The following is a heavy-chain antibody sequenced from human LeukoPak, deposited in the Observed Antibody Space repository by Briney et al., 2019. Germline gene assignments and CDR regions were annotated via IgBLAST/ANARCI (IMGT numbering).Heavy chain of an antibody. CDR1: GGTFSSYA. D-gene: IGHD6-19*01. CDR3: ARHEAGAAVAGTGPYYYYGMDV. V-gene: IGHV1-69*13. CDR2: IIPIFGTA. Sequence: SVKVSCKASGGTFSSYAINWVRQAPGQGLEWMGGIIPIFGTANYAQKFQGRVTITADESTSTAYMELSSLRSEDTAVYYCARHEAGAAVAGTGPYYYYGMDVWGQGTTVTVSS. J-gene: IGHJ6*02.